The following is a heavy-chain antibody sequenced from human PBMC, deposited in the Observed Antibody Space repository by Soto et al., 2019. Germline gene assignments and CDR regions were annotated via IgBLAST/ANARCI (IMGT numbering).Heavy chain of an antibody. CDR2: MHHTGTT. D-gene: IGHD3-9*01. CDR3: ARVLGEQREPYFVGFDS. Sequence: QLHVQESGPGLVRPSETLSLTCTVTDYSITSHSYYWGWIRQSPGMEMQWIGTMHHTGTTSYNPSLQSRATSAIDASNNQIFLKLISVTAADTAVYYCARVLGEQREPYFVGFDSWGQGTQVTVSS. J-gene: IGHJ4*02. CDR1: DYSITSHSYY. V-gene: IGHV4-39*01.